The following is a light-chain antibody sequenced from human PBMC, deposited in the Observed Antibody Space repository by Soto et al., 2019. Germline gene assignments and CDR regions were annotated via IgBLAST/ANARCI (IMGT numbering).Light chain of an antibody. CDR3: QRYNSAQWT. J-gene: IGKJ1*01. CDR2: AAS. Sequence: DIQMTQSPSSLSASVGDRVTITCRASQGISNYLAWYQQKPGKVPKLLIYAASTLQSGVPSRFSGSGSGTDFTLTISSQQTEDVATYYCQRYNSAQWTCGQGTKVEIK. V-gene: IGKV1-27*01. CDR1: QGISNY.